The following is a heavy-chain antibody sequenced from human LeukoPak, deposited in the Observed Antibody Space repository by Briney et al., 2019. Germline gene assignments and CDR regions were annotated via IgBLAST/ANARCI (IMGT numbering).Heavy chain of an antibody. Sequence: ASVKVSCKASGYTFTSYDINWVRQATGQGLEWMGWTNPNSGDTGYAQKFQGRVTMTRNTSISTAYMELRSLRSEDTAVYYCTTDLWGSYGDYWGQGTLVTVSS. CDR1: GYTFTSYD. D-gene: IGHD1-26*01. V-gene: IGHV1-8*01. CDR3: TTDLWGSYGDY. CDR2: TNPNSGDT. J-gene: IGHJ4*02.